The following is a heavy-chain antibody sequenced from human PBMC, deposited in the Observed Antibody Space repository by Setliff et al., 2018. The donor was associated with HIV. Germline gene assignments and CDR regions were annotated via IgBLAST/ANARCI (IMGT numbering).Heavy chain of an antibody. CDR1: GYTFTYRY. J-gene: IGHJ3*02. D-gene: IGHD5-18*01. Sequence: SVKVSCKASGYTFTYRYLHWVRQAPGQALEWMGWLTPFNGNTNYAQKFQDRVTITRDRSMSTAYMELSSLRSEDTAMYYCARSATVDTAMVNDAFDIWGQGTMVTVSS. V-gene: IGHV1-45*02. CDR2: LTPFNGNT. CDR3: ARSATVDTAMVNDAFDI.